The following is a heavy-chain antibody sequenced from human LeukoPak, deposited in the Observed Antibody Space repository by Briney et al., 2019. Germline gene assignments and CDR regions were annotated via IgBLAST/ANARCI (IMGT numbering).Heavy chain of an antibody. Sequence: GGSLRLSCPVSGFTFSSYAMSWVRQAPGRGLEWVSAIHRDETTHYADSVKGRFTISRDNSKNTLFLQMTDLRAEDTAVYYCARDYYGSGSYQFDYRGQGTLVTVSS. CDR1: GFTFSSYA. CDR2: IHRDETT. D-gene: IGHD3-10*01. CDR3: ARDYYGSGSYQFDY. J-gene: IGHJ4*02. V-gene: IGHV3-66*01.